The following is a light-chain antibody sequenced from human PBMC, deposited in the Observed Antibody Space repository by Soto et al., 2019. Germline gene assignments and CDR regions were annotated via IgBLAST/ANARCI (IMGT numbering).Light chain of an antibody. CDR3: QQYNNWPPWT. Sequence: EIVLTQSPGTLSLSPGERATLSCRASQSVSSTYLAWYQQKPGQAPRLLIFSASSRATGIPDRFRGSGSGTDFTLTISRLEPEDFAVYYCQQYNNWPPWTFGQGTKVDI. CDR1: QSVSSTY. CDR2: SAS. J-gene: IGKJ1*01. V-gene: IGKV3-20*01.